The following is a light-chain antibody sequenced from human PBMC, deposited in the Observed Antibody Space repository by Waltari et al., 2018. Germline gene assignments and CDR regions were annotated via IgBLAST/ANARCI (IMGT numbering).Light chain of an antibody. Sequence: DIVMTQSPDSLAVSLGERATIHCKTSQSVLYSSNNKNYLAVYQQKPGQPPKLLIYLASTRESGGPDRFSGSGSGTDFTLTISSLQAEDVAVYYCQQYYSTPPWTFGQGTKVEIK. CDR1: QSVLYSSNNKNY. V-gene: IGKV4-1*01. CDR3: QQYYSTPPWT. CDR2: LAS. J-gene: IGKJ1*01.